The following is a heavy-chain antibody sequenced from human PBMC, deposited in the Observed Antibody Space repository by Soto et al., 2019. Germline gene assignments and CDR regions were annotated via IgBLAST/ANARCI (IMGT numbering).Heavy chain of an antibody. J-gene: IGHJ4*02. V-gene: IGHV3-30-3*01. CDR2: ISYDGSNK. D-gene: IGHD5-18*01. CDR1: GFTFSSYA. CDR3: ASCPVGYSYGLGPFDY. Sequence: GGSLRLSCAASGFTFSSYAMHWVRQAPGKGLEWVAVISYDGSNKYYADSVKGRFTISRDNSKNTLYLQMNSLRAEDTAVYYCASCPVGYSYGLGPFDYWGQGTLVTVSS.